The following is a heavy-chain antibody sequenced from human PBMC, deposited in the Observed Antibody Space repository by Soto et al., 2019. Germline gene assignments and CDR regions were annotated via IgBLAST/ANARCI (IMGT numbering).Heavy chain of an antibody. D-gene: IGHD1-26*01. CDR3: AKSPLGGSYYY. Sequence: EVQLLESGGGLVQPGGSLRXXCAASGFTFSSYAMSWVRQAPGKGLEWVSAISGSGGSTYYADSVKGRFNXXXXXXXXXXXXXXXXLRAEDTAVYYCAKSPLGGSYYYWGQGTLVTVSS. J-gene: IGHJ4*02. CDR1: GFTFSSYA. V-gene: IGHV3-23*01. CDR2: ISGSGGST.